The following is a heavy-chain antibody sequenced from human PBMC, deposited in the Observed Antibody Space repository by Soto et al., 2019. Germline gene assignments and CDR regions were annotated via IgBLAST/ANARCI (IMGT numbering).Heavy chain of an antibody. CDR1: GFTFSAYG. V-gene: IGHV3-30*03. D-gene: IGHD3-10*01. J-gene: IGHJ4*02. CDR3: ARELIRGLDY. Sequence: GGSLRLSCAASGFTFSAYGMHWVRQAPGKGLEWVAVISYDGGEKYYADSVKGRFTISRNNSKNTLYLQMNSLRAEDTAVYYCARELIRGLDYWGQGTLVTVSS. CDR2: ISYDGGEK.